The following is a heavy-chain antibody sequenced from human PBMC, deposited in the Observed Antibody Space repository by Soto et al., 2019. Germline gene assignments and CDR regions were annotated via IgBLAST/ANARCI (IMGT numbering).Heavy chain of an antibody. CDR3: ARLNALYYDFWSGYYTDYYYYMDV. V-gene: IGHV4-59*08. J-gene: IGHJ6*03. CDR1: GGSISSYY. Sequence: LSLTCTVSGGSISSYYWSWIRQPPGKGLEWIGYIYYSGSTNYDPSLKSRVTISVDTSKNQFSLKLSSVTAADTAVYYCARLNALYYDFWSGYYTDYYYYMDVWGKGTTVTVSS. CDR2: IYYSGST. D-gene: IGHD3-3*01.